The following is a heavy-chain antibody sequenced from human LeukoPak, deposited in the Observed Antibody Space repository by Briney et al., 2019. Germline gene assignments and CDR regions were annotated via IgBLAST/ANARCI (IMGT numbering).Heavy chain of an antibody. V-gene: IGHV4-4*02. CDR3: SRGHDNEKSAY. CDR2: IYHSGST. Sequence: SGTLSLTCAVSGGSISSSNWWSWVRQPPGKGLEWIGEIYHSGSTNYNPSLKSRVSISIDTSKNQFSLSLTSVTAADTAVYYCSRGHDNEKSAYWGQGTLVTVSS. J-gene: IGHJ4*02. D-gene: IGHD3-22*01. CDR1: GGSISSSNW.